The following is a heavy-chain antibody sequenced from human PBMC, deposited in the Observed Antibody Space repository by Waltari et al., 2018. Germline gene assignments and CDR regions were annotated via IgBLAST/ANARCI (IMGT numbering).Heavy chain of an antibody. Sequence: QVQLQESGPGLVKPSQTLSLTCTVSGGSISSGRYYWSWIRQPAGKGLEWIGYIYTSGSTNYNPSLKSRVTISVDTSKNQFSLKLSSVTAADTAVYYCARDNLRAFDIWGQGTMVTVSS. V-gene: IGHV4-61*09. CDR3: ARDNLRAFDI. J-gene: IGHJ3*02. CDR2: IYTSGST. CDR1: GGSISSGRYY.